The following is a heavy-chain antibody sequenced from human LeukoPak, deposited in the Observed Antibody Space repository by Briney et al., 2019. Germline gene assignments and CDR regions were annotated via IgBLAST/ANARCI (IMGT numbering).Heavy chain of an antibody. CDR1: GGSFSGYY. J-gene: IGHJ5*02. CDR3: ARDLSSAHYSNWFDP. Sequence: PSETLSLTCAVFGGSFSGYYWSWIRQPPGKGLEWIGEINHSGSTNYNPSLKSRVTISVDTSKNQFSLKLSSVTAADTAVYYCARDLSSAHYSNWFDPWGQGTLVTVSS. D-gene: IGHD3-10*01. V-gene: IGHV4-34*01. CDR2: INHSGST.